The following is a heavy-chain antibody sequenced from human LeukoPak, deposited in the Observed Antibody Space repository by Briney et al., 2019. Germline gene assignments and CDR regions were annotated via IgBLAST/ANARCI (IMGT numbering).Heavy chain of an antibody. V-gene: IGHV3-23*01. J-gene: IGHJ3*02. Sequence: SLTLSCAASVFTFSSYAMSWVRRAPGRGLESVSAISGSGGSTYYADSVKGRFTISRNNSKNTLYLQMNSLRAEDTDVYYYAKVSGRVYCSSNSCYYGGAFDIWRQGTMVTVSS. CDR3: AKVSGRVYCSSNSCYYGGAFDI. D-gene: IGHD2-2*01. CDR1: VFTFSSYA. CDR2: ISGSGGST.